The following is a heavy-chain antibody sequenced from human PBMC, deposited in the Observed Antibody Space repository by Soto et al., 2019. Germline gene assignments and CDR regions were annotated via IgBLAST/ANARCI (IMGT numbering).Heavy chain of an antibody. CDR1: GYPISNIKW. CDR3: ARLNRDYYYYGMDV. CDR2: MDQNGST. Sequence: SETLTLTCAVSGYPISNIKWCTWVRDPPGKGLEWIGEMDQNGSTNYNPSLESRVTILKDNSKNKVSLKLTTVTAVDSAVYYCARLNRDYYYYGMDVWGQGATVTVSS. J-gene: IGHJ6*02. V-gene: IGHV4-4*02.